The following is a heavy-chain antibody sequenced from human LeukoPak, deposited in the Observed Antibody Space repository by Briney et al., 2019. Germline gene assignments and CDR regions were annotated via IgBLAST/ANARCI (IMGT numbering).Heavy chain of an antibody. Sequence: PGRSLRLSCAASGFTFSSYGMPWVRQAPGKGLEWVAVIWYGGSNKYYADSVKGRFTISRDNSKNTLYLQMNSLRGEDTAVYYCARDYYGRPLLYYFDYWGQGTLVTVSS. V-gene: IGHV3-33*01. CDR2: IWYGGSNK. J-gene: IGHJ4*02. D-gene: IGHD2-21*02. CDR3: ARDYYGRPLLYYFDY. CDR1: GFTFSSYG.